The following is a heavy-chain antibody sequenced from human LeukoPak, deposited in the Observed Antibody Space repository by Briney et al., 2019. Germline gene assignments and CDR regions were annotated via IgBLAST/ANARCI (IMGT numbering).Heavy chain of an antibody. V-gene: IGHV4-59*01. Sequence: SETLSLTCTVSGGSISSYYWTWIRQPPGKALEWIGSVFYSGNTNFKPSLKSRASISLDTSNNQFSLKLTSVTAADTAVYYCARAPRLVPFLKWSFDYWGQGTLVTVSS. J-gene: IGHJ4*02. CDR1: GGSISSYY. CDR3: ARAPRLVPFLKWSFDY. CDR2: VFYSGNT. D-gene: IGHD3-3*02.